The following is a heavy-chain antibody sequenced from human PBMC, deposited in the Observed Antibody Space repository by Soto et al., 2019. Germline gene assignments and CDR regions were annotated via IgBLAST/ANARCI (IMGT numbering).Heavy chain of an antibody. V-gene: IGHV4-28*01. D-gene: IGHD2-2*01. J-gene: IGHJ4*02. CDR1: GFSIGSNNW. CDR2: IYYSGTT. Sequence: NPSETLSLTCAVSGFSIGSNNWWGWIRQPPGKGLEWIGNIYYSGTTQLNPSLKSRVTMSIDGAGNQFSLRLSSVTAADTAVYYCARKERKPAAIWNWGQGTLVTVSS. CDR3: ARKERKPAAIWN.